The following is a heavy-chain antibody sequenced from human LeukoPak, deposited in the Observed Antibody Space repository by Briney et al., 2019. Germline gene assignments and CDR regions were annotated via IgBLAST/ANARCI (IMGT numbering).Heavy chain of an antibody. CDR1: GFTFSDYG. CDR2: IWYDGSNK. CDR3: ARGVDYYENSGTIDY. V-gene: IGHV3-33*01. D-gene: IGHD3-22*01. Sequence: PGGSLRLFCTASGFTFSDYGMRWVRQPPGKGLEWVAIIWYDGSNKTYEDSVKGRFTISRDNSKNTLYLQMNSLRAEDTAVYYCARGVDYYENSGTIDYWGQGTLVTVSS. J-gene: IGHJ4*02.